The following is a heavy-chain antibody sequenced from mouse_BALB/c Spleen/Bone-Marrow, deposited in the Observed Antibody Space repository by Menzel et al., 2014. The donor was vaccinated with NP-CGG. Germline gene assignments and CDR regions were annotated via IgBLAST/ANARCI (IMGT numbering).Heavy chain of an antibody. Sequence: EVKLVESGGGLVKPGGSLKLSCAASGFTFSSYAMSWVRQTPEKRLEWVATISSGGSYTYYPDSVKGRFTISRDNAKNTLYLQMSSLRSEDTAMYYCARHIPTVVADYWGQGTTLTVSS. V-gene: IGHV5-9-3*01. CDR1: GFTFSSYA. D-gene: IGHD1-1*01. CDR2: ISSGGSYT. CDR3: ARHIPTVVADY. J-gene: IGHJ2*01.